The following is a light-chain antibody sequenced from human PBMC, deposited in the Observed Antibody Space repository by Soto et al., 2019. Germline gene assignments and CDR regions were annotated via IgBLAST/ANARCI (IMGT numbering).Light chain of an antibody. CDR1: GTDVGNYNY. V-gene: IGLV2-14*01. Sequence: QSALTQPASVSGSPGQSITISCTGTGTDVGNYNYVSWYQQYPGKAPKLIIYEVSYRPSGVSNRFSGSKSGNTASLTISGLQTEDEADYHCSSYTSTSAGVFGGGTQLTVL. CDR2: EVS. J-gene: IGLJ3*02. CDR3: SSYTSTSAGV.